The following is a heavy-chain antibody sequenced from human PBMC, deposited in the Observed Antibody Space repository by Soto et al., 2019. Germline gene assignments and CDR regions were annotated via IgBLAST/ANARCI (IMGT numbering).Heavy chain of an antibody. Sequence: WASVKVSCKASGYTFTSYGISWVRQAPGQGLEWMGWISAYNGNTNYAQKLQGRVTMTTDTSTSTAYMELRSLRSDDTAVYYCARGTGTENDYYYGMDVWGQGTTVTVSS. CDR2: ISAYNGNT. J-gene: IGHJ6*02. CDR3: ARGTGTENDYYYGMDV. CDR1: GYTFTSYG. V-gene: IGHV1-18*01.